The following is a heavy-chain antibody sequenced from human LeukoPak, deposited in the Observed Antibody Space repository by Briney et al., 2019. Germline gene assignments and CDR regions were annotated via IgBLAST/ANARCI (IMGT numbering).Heavy chain of an antibody. CDR1: GESFSGYY. CDR3: AREAEDIVVTLTLQKNYYMDV. V-gene: IGHV4-34*01. J-gene: IGHJ6*03. Sequence: PSETLSLTCAVYGESFSGYYWSWIRQSPGKGLEWIGEINDSGSTRNPSLESRVTMTIDRTKNQFSLKLTSVTAADTAVYYCAREAEDIVVTLTLQKNYYMDVWGKGTTVTVSS. D-gene: IGHD2-2*01. CDR2: INDSGST.